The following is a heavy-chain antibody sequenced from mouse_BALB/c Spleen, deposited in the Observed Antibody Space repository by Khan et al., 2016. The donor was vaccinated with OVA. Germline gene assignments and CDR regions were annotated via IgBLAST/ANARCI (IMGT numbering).Heavy chain of an antibody. D-gene: IGHD2-10*01. J-gene: IGHJ4*01. CDR3: ARQPYYHYNIMDY. CDR1: GFSLTNYD. Sequence: VKLEVSGPGLVAPSQSLSITCTISGFSLTNYDVHWVRQPPGKGLEWLVVIWSDGSTTYNSALKSRLTISKDNSKSQVFLKMNSLQTDDTAMYFCARQPYYHYNIMDYWGQGTSVTVSS. V-gene: IGHV2-6-1*01. CDR2: IWSDGST.